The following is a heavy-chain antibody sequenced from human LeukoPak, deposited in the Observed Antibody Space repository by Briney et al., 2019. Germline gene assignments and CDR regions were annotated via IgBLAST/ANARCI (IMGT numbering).Heavy chain of an antibody. CDR3: ARHGRAYGDYVYYFDY. J-gene: IGHJ4*02. Sequence: GESLRISCKGSGYRFTSYWISWVRQMPGKGLEWMGRIDPSDSYTNYSPSFQGHVTISADKSISTAYLQWSSLKASDTAMYYCARHGRAYGDYVYYFDYWGQGTLVTVSS. CDR1: GYRFTSYW. V-gene: IGHV5-10-1*01. CDR2: IDPSDSYT. D-gene: IGHD4-17*01.